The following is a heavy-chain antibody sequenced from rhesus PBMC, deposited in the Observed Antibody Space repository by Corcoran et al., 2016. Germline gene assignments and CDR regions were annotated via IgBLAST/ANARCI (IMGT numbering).Heavy chain of an antibody. Sequence: QVQLQESGPGLVKPSETLSLTCAVTGGSIRDYSYWNWLPQPPGKGLEWIGNIYGNSASTYYNPSIKSRVTISKDTSKNQFFLKLSSVTAADTAVYYCARDRPLERFDYWGQGVLVTVSS. J-gene: IGHJ4*01. CDR1: GGSIRDYSY. CDR2: IYGNSAST. CDR3: ARDRPLERFDY. V-gene: IGHV4S9*01.